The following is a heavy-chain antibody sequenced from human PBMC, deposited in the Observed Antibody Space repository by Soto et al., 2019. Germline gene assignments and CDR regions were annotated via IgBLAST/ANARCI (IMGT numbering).Heavy chain of an antibody. D-gene: IGHD6-19*01. Sequence: PGGSLRLSCTASGFTFGDYALSWFRQAPGKGLEWVALISNKAYRGTTVYAASVKSRFTISRDDSKSIAYLQMDSLNPEDTGVYYCTANLGTGWYVAYWGQGTLVTVSS. CDR2: ISNKAYRGTT. J-gene: IGHJ4*02. CDR1: GFTFGDYA. CDR3: TANLGTGWYVAY. V-gene: IGHV3-49*03.